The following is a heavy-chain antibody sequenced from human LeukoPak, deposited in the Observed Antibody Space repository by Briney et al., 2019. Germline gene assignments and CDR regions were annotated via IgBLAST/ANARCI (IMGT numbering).Heavy chain of an antibody. Sequence: GGSLRLSCAASGFTFSSYAMSWVRQAPGKGLEWVSSVSDSGSNTYYAVSVKGRFTISRDNSKNTLYLQMNSLKAEDTALYYCAKNPDYDVLTGTSFDYWGQGALVTVSS. D-gene: IGHD3-9*01. CDR1: GFTFSSYA. CDR3: AKNPDYDVLTGTSFDY. V-gene: IGHV3-23*01. J-gene: IGHJ4*02. CDR2: VSDSGSNT.